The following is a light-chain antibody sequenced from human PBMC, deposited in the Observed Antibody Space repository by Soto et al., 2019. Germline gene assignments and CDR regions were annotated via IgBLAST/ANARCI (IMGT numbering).Light chain of an antibody. J-gene: IGKJ1*01. CDR3: QQYNNWWT. CDR1: QSVDSN. Sequence: EILMTQSPATLSVSPGERATLSCRASQSVDSNLTWYQQKPGQAPRLLIYGASTRATGISARFSGSGSGTEFTLTISSLQSEDFGVYYCQQYNNWWTFGHGTKVDIK. CDR2: GAS. V-gene: IGKV3-15*01.